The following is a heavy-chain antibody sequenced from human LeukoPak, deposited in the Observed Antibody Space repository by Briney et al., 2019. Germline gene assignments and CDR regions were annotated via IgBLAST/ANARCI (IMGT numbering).Heavy chain of an antibody. CDR1: GYTFTSYG. V-gene: IGHV1-18*01. J-gene: IGHJ4*02. CDR3: ARVGKVLRYFDWLHPLPDFDY. D-gene: IGHD3-9*01. Sequence: GASVKVSCKASGYTFTSYGISWVRQAPGQGLEWMGWISAYNGNTNYAQKLQGRVTMTTDTSTSTAYMELRSLRSDDTAVYYCARVGKVLRYFDWLHPLPDFDYWGQGTLVTVSS. CDR2: ISAYNGNT.